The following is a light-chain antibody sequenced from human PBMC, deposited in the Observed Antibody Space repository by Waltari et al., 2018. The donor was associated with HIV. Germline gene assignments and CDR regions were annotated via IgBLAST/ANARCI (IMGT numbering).Light chain of an antibody. V-gene: IGKV3-20*01. CDR1: PSISSSD. CDR3: QQYGNSPLT. J-gene: IGKJ4*01. Sequence: IVLTQSPGTLSLSPGEGATLSSRASPSISSSDLAWYQQKPGQAPRLLIYGASSGATGIPDRFSGSGSGTDFTLTISRLEPEDFAVYYCQQYGNSPLTFGGGTKVEIK. CDR2: GAS.